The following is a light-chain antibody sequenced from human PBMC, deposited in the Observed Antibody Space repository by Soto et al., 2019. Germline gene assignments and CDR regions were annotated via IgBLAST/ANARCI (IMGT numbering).Light chain of an antibody. J-gene: IGLJ3*02. CDR3: ATWDDSLSGRWV. CDR2: GGV. V-gene: IGLV1-47*02. CDR1: TSNIGRNS. Sequence: QSVLTQLPSAAGTPGHRFTISCSGSTSNIGRNSVYWYQQLPGTAPKLVMYGGVQRPSGVPDRFSGSKSGTSASLAISGLRSEDEADYYWATWDDSLSGRWVFGGGTKLTVL.